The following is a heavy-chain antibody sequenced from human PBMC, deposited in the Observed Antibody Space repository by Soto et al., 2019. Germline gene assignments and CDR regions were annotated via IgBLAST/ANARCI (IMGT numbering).Heavy chain of an antibody. CDR2: ISTYNGNT. Sequence: ASVKVSCKASGYTFTSYGISWVRQAPGQGLEWMGWISTYNGNTNYAQKLQGRVTMTTDTSTSTAYMELRSLRSDDTAVYYCARGNPISSSGYSPYFQHWGQGTLVTVSS. V-gene: IGHV1-18*01. J-gene: IGHJ1*01. D-gene: IGHD3-22*01. CDR1: GYTFTSYG. CDR3: ARGNPISSSGYSPYFQH.